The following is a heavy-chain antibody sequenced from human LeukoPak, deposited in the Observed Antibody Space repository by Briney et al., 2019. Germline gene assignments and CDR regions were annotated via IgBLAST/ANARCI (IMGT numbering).Heavy chain of an antibody. Sequence: SVKVSCKASGGTFSSYAISWVRQAPGQGLEWMGGIIPIFGTANYAQKFQGRVTITADESTSTAYMELSSLRSEDAAVYYCARVSSRVIAVAGWDAFDIWGQGTMVTVSS. V-gene: IGHV1-69*01. D-gene: IGHD6-19*01. CDR3: ARVSSRVIAVAGWDAFDI. CDR1: GGTFSSYA. J-gene: IGHJ3*02. CDR2: IIPIFGTA.